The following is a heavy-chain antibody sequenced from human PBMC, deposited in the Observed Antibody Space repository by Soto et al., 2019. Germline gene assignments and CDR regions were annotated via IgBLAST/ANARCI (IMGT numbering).Heavy chain of an antibody. CDR1: GFTLSSYS. CDR2: ISRSSSTI. V-gene: IGHV3-48*01. CDR3: ARDVAAGLPDF. Sequence: EVQLVESGGGLVQPGGSLRLSCVASGFTLSSYSMNWVRQAPGKGLEWVSYISRSSSTIYYADSVKGRFTISRDNAVNALYLQMNSVGAGDTDVYYGARDVAAGLPDFWGQGTRVTVSS. J-gene: IGHJ4*02. D-gene: IGHD5-12*01.